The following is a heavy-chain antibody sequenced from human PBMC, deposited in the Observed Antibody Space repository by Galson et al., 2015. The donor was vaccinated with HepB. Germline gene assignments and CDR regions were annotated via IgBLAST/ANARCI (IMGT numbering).Heavy chain of an antibody. V-gene: IGHV4-59*01. CDR1: SGSISPYY. J-gene: IGHJ4*02. Sequence: ETLSLTCTVSSGSISPYYWNWLRQPPGKGLEWIGFIHYTGNTNYNPSLKSRVTISVDTSKSQFSMKLTAVTAADTAMSYCPRIVYGLNGCCHFDFWGQGTLVTVSS. CDR2: IHYTGNT. D-gene: IGHD2-15*01. CDR3: PRIVYGLNGCCHFDF.